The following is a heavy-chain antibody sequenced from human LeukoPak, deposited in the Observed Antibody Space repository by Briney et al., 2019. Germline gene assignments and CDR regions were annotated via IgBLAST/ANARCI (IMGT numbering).Heavy chain of an antibody. V-gene: IGHV4-59*01. CDR1: GGSISSYH. J-gene: IGHJ4*02. Sequence: SETLSLTCTVSGGSISSYHWSWVRQPPGKGLEWIGYVYYTGSTKYSPSLKSRLTISLDTSMNQFSLKLCSVTAADTAVYYCASLDSGKFDYWGQGTLVTVSS. CDR3: ASLDSGKFDY. CDR2: VYYTGST. D-gene: IGHD3-10*01.